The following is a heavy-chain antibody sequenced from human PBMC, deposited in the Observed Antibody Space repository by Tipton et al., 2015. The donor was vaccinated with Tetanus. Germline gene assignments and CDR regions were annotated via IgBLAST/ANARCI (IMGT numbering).Heavy chain of an antibody. CDR2: ISGSGGST. CDR3: AKMGRYSYGYSPDY. J-gene: IGHJ4*02. Sequence: SGFTFSSYAMSWVRQAPGKGLEWVSAISGSGGSTYYADSVKGRFTISRDNSKNTLYLQMNSLRAEDTAVYYCAKMGRYSYGYSPDYWGQGTLVTVSS. CDR1: GFTFSSYA. V-gene: IGHV3-23*01. D-gene: IGHD5-18*01.